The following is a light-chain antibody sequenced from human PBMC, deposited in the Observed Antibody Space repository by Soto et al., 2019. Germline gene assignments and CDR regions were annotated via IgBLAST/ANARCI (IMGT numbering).Light chain of an antibody. CDR1: SSDVGGYNY. CDR3: SSYTISTTPWV. V-gene: IGLV2-14*01. CDR2: DVS. Sequence: QSALTQPASVSGSPGQSITISCTGTSSDVGGYNYVSWYQQHPGKAPKLMIYDVSNRPSGVSNRFSGSKSGNTASLTISGLQAEDEADYYCSSYTISTTPWVFGGGTQLTVL. J-gene: IGLJ3*02.